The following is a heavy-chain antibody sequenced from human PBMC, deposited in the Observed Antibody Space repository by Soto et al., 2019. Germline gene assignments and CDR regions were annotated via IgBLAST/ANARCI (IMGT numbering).Heavy chain of an antibody. J-gene: IGHJ4*02. Sequence: SGPTLVKPTQTLTLTCTVSGLSVSTTEVGVAWGWIRQPPGKALEWLALIYWDDDKRYTPSLKSRLTITKDTSKNQVVLTMTNMDPMDTATYYCAHSGSPSFGPHDYWGQGIPVTVSS. CDR3: AHSGSPSFGPHDY. D-gene: IGHD3-10*01. CDR2: IYWDDDK. CDR1: GLSVSTTEVG. V-gene: IGHV2-5*02.